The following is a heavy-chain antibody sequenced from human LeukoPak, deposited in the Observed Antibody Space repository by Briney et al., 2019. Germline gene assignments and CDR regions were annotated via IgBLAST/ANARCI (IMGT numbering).Heavy chain of an antibody. J-gene: IGHJ5*02. CDR1: GFTFSSYS. V-gene: IGHV3-21*01. CDR2: ISSSSYI. Sequence: GGSLRLSCAASGFTFSSYSMNWVRQAPGKGLEWVSSISSSSYIYYADSVKGRFTISRDNAKNSLYLQMNSLRAEDTAVYYCARDPGTRAVAGTWVIAWGQGTLVTVSS. D-gene: IGHD6-19*01. CDR3: ARDPGTRAVAGTWVIA.